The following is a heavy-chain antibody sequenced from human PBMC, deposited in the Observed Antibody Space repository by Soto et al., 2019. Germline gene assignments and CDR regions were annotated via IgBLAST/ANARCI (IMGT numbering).Heavy chain of an antibody. CDR2: ISSNGGST. CDR3: ARSVAGTFDY. Sequence: EVLLVESGGGLVQPGGSLRLSCAASGFTFSSYAMHWVRQAPGKGLEYVSAISSNGGSTYYANSVKGRFTISRDNSKNTLYLQMGSLRAEDMAVYYCARSVAGTFDYWGQGTLVTVSS. D-gene: IGHD6-19*01. CDR1: GFTFSSYA. V-gene: IGHV3-64*01. J-gene: IGHJ4*02.